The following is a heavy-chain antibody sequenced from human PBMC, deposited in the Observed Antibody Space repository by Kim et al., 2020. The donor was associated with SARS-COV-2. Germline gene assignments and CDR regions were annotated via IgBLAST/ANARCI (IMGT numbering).Heavy chain of an antibody. D-gene: IGHD6-13*01. CDR3: ERVGAAAGTNY. CDR2: RK. Sequence: RKYYEDSVKGRFTISRDKSKTTLYLQRNGLGAEDRAVYYCERVGAAAGTNYWGQGTLVTASS. V-gene: IGHV3-66*01. J-gene: IGHJ4*02.